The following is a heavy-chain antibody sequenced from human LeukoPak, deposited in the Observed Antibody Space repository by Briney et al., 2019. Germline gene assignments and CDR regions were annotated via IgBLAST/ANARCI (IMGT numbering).Heavy chain of an antibody. CDR3: ASMLTAAGLFDY. CDR1: GGSISSSSYY. CDR2: IYYSGST. D-gene: IGHD6-13*01. J-gene: IGHJ4*02. Sequence: PSETLSLTCTVSGGSISSSSYYWGWIRQPPGKGLEGIGSIYYSGSTYYNPSLKSRVIISVDTSKNQFSLKLSSVSAEDTAVYYCASMLTAAGLFDYWGQGTLVTVSS. V-gene: IGHV4-39*01.